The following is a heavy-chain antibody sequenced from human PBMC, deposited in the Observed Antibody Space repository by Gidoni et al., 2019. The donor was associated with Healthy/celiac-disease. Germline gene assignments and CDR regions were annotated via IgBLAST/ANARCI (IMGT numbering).Heavy chain of an antibody. CDR3: ARENGYSYGVRSYYYYGMDV. Sequence: EVQLVESGGGLVQPGGSLRLSCAASGFTFRRYWMCWVRQAPGKGLEWVANIKQDGSEKYYVDSVKGRFTISRDNAKNSLYLQMNSLRAEDTAVYYCARENGYSYGVRSYYYYGMDVWGQGTTVTVSS. CDR1: GFTFRRYW. V-gene: IGHV3-7*01. D-gene: IGHD5-18*01. J-gene: IGHJ6*02. CDR2: IKQDGSEK.